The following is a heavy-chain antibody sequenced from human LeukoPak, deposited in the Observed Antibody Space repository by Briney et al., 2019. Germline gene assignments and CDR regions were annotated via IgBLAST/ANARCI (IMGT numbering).Heavy chain of an antibody. J-gene: IGHJ4*02. V-gene: IGHV3-74*01. CDR2: INSDWSST. CDR3: ARGGLSAYCGGDCYTFDY. Sequence: PGGSLRLSCAASGFTFSSYWMHWVRQAPGKGLVWVSRINSDWSSTSYADSGKCRFTISRDNAKNKLYLQMNSLRAEDTAVYYCARGGLSAYCGGDCYTFDYWGQGTLVTVSS. CDR1: GFTFSSYW. D-gene: IGHD2-21*02.